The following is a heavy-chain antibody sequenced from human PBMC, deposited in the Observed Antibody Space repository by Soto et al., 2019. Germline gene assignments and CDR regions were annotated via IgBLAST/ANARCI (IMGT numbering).Heavy chain of an antibody. J-gene: IGHJ4*02. D-gene: IGHD3-10*01. CDR2: IYYSGST. Sequence: PSETLSLTCTVSCGSISSGGYYWSWIRQHPGKGLEWIGYIYYSGSTYYNPSLKSRVTISVDTSKNQFSLKLSSVTAADTAVYYCARDPSASGSYFDYWGQGTLVTVSS. CDR3: ARDPSASGSYFDY. CDR1: CGSISSGGYY. V-gene: IGHV4-31*03.